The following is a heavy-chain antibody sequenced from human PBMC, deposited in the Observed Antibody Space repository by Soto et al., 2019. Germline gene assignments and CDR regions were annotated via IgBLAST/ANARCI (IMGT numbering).Heavy chain of an antibody. V-gene: IGHV3-21*01. J-gene: IGHJ4*02. D-gene: IGHD5-12*01. CDR2: ISSSSSYI. CDR3: ARGGDGYIG. CDR1: GFTFSSYS. Sequence: AWGFTFSSYSMNWVRQAPGKGLEWVSSISSSSSYIYYADSVKGRFTISRDDAKNSLYLQMNSLRAEDTAVYYCARGGDGYIGRGQETLVTASS.